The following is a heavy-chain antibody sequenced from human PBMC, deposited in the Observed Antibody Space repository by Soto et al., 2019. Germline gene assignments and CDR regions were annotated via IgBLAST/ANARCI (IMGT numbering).Heavy chain of an antibody. D-gene: IGHD3-16*01. CDR1: GYRFTSYG. CDR2: INAYNGNT. Sequence: QVQLVQSGAEVKNPGASVKVSCKASGYRFTSYGIGWVRQAPGQGLEWMGWINAYNGNTNYAQNLQGRVTLTTDTSTSTPYMELTRLRSNDTAVYYCAMVDVYVTPSPQDVWGQGTTVTVSS. J-gene: IGHJ6*02. V-gene: IGHV1-18*01. CDR3: AMVDVYVTPSPQDV.